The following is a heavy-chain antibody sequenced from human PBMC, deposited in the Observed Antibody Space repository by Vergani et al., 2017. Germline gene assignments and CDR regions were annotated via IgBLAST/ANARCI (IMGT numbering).Heavy chain of an antibody. CDR2: IIPILGIA. CDR1: GGTFSSYA. Sequence: QVQLVQSGAEVKKPGSSVKVSCKASGGTFSSYAISWVRQAPGQGLEWMGRIIPILGIANYAQKFQGRVTITAGKSTSTAYMELSSLRSEDTAVYYCARGVHTTGDAFDIWGQGTMVTVSS. J-gene: IGHJ3*02. V-gene: IGHV1-69*04. CDR3: ARGVHTTGDAFDI. D-gene: IGHD2/OR15-2a*01.